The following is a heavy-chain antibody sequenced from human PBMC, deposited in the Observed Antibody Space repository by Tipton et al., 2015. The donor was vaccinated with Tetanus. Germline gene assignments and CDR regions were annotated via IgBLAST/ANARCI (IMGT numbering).Heavy chain of an antibody. J-gene: IGHJ6*02. Sequence: QVQLVQSGAEVKKPGSSVKVSCKASGGTFSSYAISWVRQAPGQGLEWMGGIIPIFGTANYAQKFQGRVTITADESTSTAYMELSSLRSEDTAVYYCAREAYDSSGYYYYYYGMDVWGQGTTVTVSS. D-gene: IGHD3-22*01. CDR1: GGTFSSYA. V-gene: IGHV1-69*01. CDR3: AREAYDSSGYYYYYYGMDV. CDR2: IIPIFGTA.